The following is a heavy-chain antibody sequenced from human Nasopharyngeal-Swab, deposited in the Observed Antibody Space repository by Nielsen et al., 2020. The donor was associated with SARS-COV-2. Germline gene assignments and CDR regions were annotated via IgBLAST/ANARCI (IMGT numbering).Heavy chain of an antibody. J-gene: IGHJ6*02. CDR1: GGSITSSSYY. V-gene: IGHV4-39*07. CDR2: IYYSGST. CDR3: VGSSWYGDYYYYYGMDV. D-gene: IGHD6-13*01. Sequence: SETLSLTCTVSGGSITSSSYYWGWIRQPPGKGLEWIGSIYYSGSTYYHPSLKSRVTISVDTSKNQLSLKLSSVTAADTAVYYCVGSSWYGDYYYYYGMDVWGQGTTVTVSS.